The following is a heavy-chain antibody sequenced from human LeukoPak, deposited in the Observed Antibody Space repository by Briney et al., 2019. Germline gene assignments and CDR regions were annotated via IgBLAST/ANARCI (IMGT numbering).Heavy chain of an antibody. CDR1: GFTFSSCG. J-gene: IGHJ5*01. CDR3: ATATIGRHNDS. CDR2: IGPTGTDR. V-gene: IGHV3-21*01. D-gene: IGHD1-14*01. Sequence: PGGSLRLSCAASGFTFSSCGFNWVRQAPGKGLEWVSSIGPTGTDRYYADSVRGRFTISRDNAKNSMYLQMESLRDEDTAVYYCATATIGRHNDSWRQGTLLTVSS.